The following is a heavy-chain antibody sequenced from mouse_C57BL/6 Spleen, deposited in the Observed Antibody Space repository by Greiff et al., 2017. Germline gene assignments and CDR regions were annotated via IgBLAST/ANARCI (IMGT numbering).Heavy chain of an antibody. CDR3: ARYYYGSSYVNWYFDV. Sequence: VNVVESGPELVKPGASVKISCKASGYAFSSSWMNWVKQRPGKGLEWIGRIYPGDGDTNYNGKFKGKATLTADKSSSTAYMQLSSLTSEDSAVYFCARYYYGSSYVNWYFDVWGTGTTVTVSS. D-gene: IGHD1-1*01. V-gene: IGHV1-82*01. CDR2: IYPGDGDT. CDR1: GYAFSSSW. J-gene: IGHJ1*03.